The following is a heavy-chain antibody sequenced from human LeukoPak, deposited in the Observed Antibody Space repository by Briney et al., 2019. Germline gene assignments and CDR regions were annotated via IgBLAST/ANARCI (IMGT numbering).Heavy chain of an antibody. CDR3: ARREATTEYFDF. D-gene: IGHD1-7*01. CDR2: IYPSDSDT. Sequence: GESLKISCKGSGYSFTNYWIAWVRQMPGTGLEWMGVIYPSDSDTRYNPSFQGQVTISADRSFGTAYLQWGSLKASDSAMYYCARREATTEYFDFWGQGTLVTVSS. J-gene: IGHJ4*02. CDR1: GYSFTNYW. V-gene: IGHV5-51*01.